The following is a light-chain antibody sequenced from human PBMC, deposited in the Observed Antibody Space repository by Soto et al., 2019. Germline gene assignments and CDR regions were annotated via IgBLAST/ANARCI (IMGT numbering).Light chain of an antibody. J-gene: IGKJ1*01. Sequence: EIVLTQSPGTLSLSPGERATLSCRASQSVSSNLAWYQQKPGQAPRLLIYGASTRVTGIPARFSGSGSGTEFTLTISSLQPEDFAVYYCQQYNNWTRTFGQGTKVDIK. CDR2: GAS. V-gene: IGKV3-15*01. CDR1: QSVSSN. CDR3: QQYNNWTRT.